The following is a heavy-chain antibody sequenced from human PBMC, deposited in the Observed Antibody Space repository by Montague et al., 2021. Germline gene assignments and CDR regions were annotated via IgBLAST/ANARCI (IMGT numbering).Heavy chain of an antibody. CDR2: TSGRSTYI. Sequence: SPRLSCAGSGFTFDSYDMNWVRQAPGKGLEWVSSTSGRSTYIYYGDSMKGRVIISRDNAKNSLYLQMNSLRVEDTAIYYCARQEYGLDVWGQGTTVTVSS. CDR1: GFTFDSYD. V-gene: IGHV3-21*01. J-gene: IGHJ6*02. CDR3: ARQEYGLDV.